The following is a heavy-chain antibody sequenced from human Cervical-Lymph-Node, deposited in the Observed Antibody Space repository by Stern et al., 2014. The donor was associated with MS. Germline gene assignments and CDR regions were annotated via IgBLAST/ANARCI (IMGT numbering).Heavy chain of an antibody. CDR1: GFTFRNYG. V-gene: IGHV3-33*01. J-gene: IGHJ4*02. Sequence: VQLVESGGGVVQPGRSLRLSCAASGFTFRNYGMHWVRQAPGKVLGWAGVIWNDGSNKYYADSVKGRFTISRDNSKNTLYLQLNSLRVEDTAVYYCARDPKGADYFDYWGQGTLVTVSS. D-gene: IGHD6-19*01. CDR2: IWNDGSNK. CDR3: ARDPKGADYFDY.